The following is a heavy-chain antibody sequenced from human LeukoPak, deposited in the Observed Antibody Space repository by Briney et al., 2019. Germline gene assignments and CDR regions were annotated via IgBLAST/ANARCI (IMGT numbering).Heavy chain of an antibody. CDR3: ARDLARIVGATRVY. CDR2: ISSSSSTI. J-gene: IGHJ4*02. Sequence: PGGSLRLSCAASGFTFSSYSMNRVRQAPGKGLEWVSYISSSSSTIYYADSVKGRFTISRDNAKNSLYLQMNSLRAEDTAVYYCARDLARIVGATRVYWGQGTLVTVSS. D-gene: IGHD1-26*01. V-gene: IGHV3-48*01. CDR1: GFTFSSYS.